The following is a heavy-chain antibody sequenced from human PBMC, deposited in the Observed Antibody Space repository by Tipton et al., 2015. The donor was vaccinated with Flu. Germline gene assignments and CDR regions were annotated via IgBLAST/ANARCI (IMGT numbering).Heavy chain of an antibody. CDR3: AKVIPEKVSGLDY. Sequence: GSLRLSCVASGFTFSTYAMTWVRQSPGKGLEWVSSVSGGGGSTYYADSVKGRFTISRDNSKNTLHLQMHSLRAEDTAIYYCAKVIPEKVSGLDYWGQGTLVTVSS. J-gene: IGHJ4*02. D-gene: IGHD5/OR15-5a*01. CDR2: VSGGGGST. CDR1: GFTFSTYA. V-gene: IGHV3-23*01.